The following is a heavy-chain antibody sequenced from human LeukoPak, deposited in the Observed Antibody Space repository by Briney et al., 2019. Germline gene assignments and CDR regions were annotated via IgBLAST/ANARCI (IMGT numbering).Heavy chain of an antibody. CDR1: GFTFSSYS. Sequence: GGSLRLSCAASGFTFSSYSMNWVRQAPGKGLEWVSYISSSSSTIYYADSVKGRFTISRDNAKNSLYLQMNSLRAEDTAVYYCARDKWAVAGTCFDYWGQGTLVTVSS. J-gene: IGHJ4*02. CDR2: ISSSSSTI. D-gene: IGHD6-19*01. V-gene: IGHV3-48*01. CDR3: ARDKWAVAGTCFDY.